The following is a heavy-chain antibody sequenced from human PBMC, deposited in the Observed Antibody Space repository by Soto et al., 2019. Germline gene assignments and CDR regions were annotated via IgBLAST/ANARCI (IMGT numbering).Heavy chain of an antibody. CDR1: GGSISSYD. V-gene: IGHV4-59*01. CDR2: IYYSGST. J-gene: IGHJ4*02. Sequence: SETLSLTCTVSGGSISSYDWSWIRQPPGKGLEWIGYIYYSGSTNYNPSLKSRVTISVDTSKSQFSLKLSSVTAADTAVYYCARSRGGYFDYWGQGTLVTVSS. D-gene: IGHD3-16*01. CDR3: ARSRGGYFDY.